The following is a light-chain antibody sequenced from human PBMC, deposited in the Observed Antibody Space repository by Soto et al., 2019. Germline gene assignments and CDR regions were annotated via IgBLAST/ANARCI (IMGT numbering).Light chain of an antibody. CDR3: QQYNRWPLT. CDR2: HAS. J-gene: IGKJ4*01. CDR1: QSLSNN. Sequence: EIVMTQSPATLSVSPGERATLSCRASQSLSNNLAWDQQKVGLAPRLLVYHASTRATGIPARFSGGGSGTDFTLTINSLQSEDFAVYYCQQYNRWPLTFGGGTKVEIK. V-gene: IGKV3-15*01.